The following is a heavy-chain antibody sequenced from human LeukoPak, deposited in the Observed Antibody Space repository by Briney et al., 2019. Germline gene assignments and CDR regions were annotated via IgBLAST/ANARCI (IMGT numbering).Heavy chain of an antibody. V-gene: IGHV4-30-2*01. CDR2: IYHRGIS. J-gene: IGHJ5*02. CDR3: ARDLRGCDSATCYRWFDP. CDR1: GDSINSGAYG. D-gene: IGHD2-2*01. Sequence: PSETLSLTCTVSGDSINSGAYGWSWIRQPPGKGLDWIGDIYHRGISSYSPSLKSRVTISVDSSKHHFSLRLTSVTAADTAVYFCARDLRGCDSATCYRWFDPWGQGTLVIVSS.